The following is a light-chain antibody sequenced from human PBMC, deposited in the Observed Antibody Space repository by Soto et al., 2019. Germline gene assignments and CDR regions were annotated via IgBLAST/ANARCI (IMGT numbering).Light chain of an antibody. CDR3: AAWDDSLNVVV. V-gene: IGLV1-44*01. CDR2: SNN. CDR1: SSNIGTRS. Sequence: QSVLTQSPSASGTPGQRVTISCSGSSSNIGTRSVNWYQQVPGTAPKLVIYSNNQRPSGVPDRFSGSKYGTSASLAISGLQSEDEADYYCAAWDDSLNVVVFGGRTKLTVL. J-gene: IGLJ2*01.